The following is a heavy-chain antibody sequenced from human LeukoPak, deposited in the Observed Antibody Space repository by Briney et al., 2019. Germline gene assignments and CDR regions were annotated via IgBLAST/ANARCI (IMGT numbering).Heavy chain of an antibody. V-gene: IGHV4-59*12. J-gene: IGHJ6*03. D-gene: IGHD6-19*01. Sequence: SETLSLTCTVSGGSISSYYWSWIRQPAGKGLEWIGYIYYSGTTNYNPSLKSRVTISVDTSKNQFSLKLSSVTAADTAVYYCARGVTGYSSGWPYYYYYYMDVWGKGTTVTVSS. CDR1: GGSISSYY. CDR3: ARGVTGYSSGWPYYYYYYMDV. CDR2: IYYSGTT.